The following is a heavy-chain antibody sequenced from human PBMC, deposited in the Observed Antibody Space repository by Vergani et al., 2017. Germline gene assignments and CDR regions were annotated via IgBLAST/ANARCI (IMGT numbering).Heavy chain of an antibody. J-gene: IGHJ6*02. CDR3: ARGPPYSSGWYGNYYYGMDV. CDR1: GYTFTSYY. V-gene: IGHV1-46*01. Sequence: QVQLVQSGAEVKKTGASVKVSCKASGYTFTSYYMHWVRQAPGQGLEWMGIINPSGGSTSYAQKFQGRVTMTRDTSTSTVYMELSSLRSEDTAVYYCARGPPYSSGWYGNYYYGMDVWGQGTTVTVSS. D-gene: IGHD6-19*01. CDR2: INPSGGST.